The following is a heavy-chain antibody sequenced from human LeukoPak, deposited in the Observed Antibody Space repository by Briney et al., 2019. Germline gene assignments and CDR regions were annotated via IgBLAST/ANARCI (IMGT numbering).Heavy chain of an antibody. Sequence: PGGSLRLSCAVSGFTFSSYVMSWVRQAPGKGLEWVSAISGSGGSTYYADSVKGRFTISRDNSKNTLYLQMNSLRAEDTAVYYCAKGDGSGSYVPPSRTIDYWGQGTLVTVSS. V-gene: IGHV3-23*01. CDR2: ISGSGGST. J-gene: IGHJ4*02. CDR3: AKGDGSGSYVPPSRTIDY. D-gene: IGHD3-10*01. CDR1: GFTFSSYV.